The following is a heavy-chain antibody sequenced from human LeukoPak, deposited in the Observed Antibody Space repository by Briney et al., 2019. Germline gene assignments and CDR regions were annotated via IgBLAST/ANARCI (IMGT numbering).Heavy chain of an antibody. CDR3: AKVGPRYCSSTSCYDAFDI. Sequence: GGTLRLSCAASGFTFSSYAMSWVRQAPGKGLEWVSAISGSGGSTYYADSVKGRFTISRDNSKNTLYLQMNSLRAEDTAVYYCAKVGPRYCSSTSCYDAFDIWGQGTMVTVSS. CDR2: ISGSGGST. D-gene: IGHD2-2*01. V-gene: IGHV3-23*01. CDR1: GFTFSSYA. J-gene: IGHJ3*02.